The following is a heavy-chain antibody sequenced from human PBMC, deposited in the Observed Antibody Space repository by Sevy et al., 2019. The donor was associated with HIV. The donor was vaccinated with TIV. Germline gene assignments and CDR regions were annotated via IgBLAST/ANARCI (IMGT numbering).Heavy chain of an antibody. J-gene: IGHJ3*02. V-gene: IGHV3-7*03. CDR1: GFTFSSYW. CDR3: ARGYYYDSNAFDI. CDR2: IKQDGSEK. Sequence: GGSLRLSCAASGFTFSSYWMSWLRQAPGKGLEWVANIKQDGSEKYYVDSVKGRFTISRDNAKNSLYLQMNSLRAEDTAVYYCARGYYYDSNAFDIWGQRTMVTVSS. D-gene: IGHD3-22*01.